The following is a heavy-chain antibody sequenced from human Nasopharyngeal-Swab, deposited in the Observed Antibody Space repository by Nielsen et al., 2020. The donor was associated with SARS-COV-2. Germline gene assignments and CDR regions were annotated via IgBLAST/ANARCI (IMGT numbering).Heavy chain of an antibody. J-gene: IGHJ4*02. V-gene: IGHV4-38-2*01. CDR1: GYSISSGYY. D-gene: IGHD5-12*01. CDR2: IYHRGST. CDR3: ARRETPGMAPIHFDS. Sequence: SETLSLTCAVSGYSISSGYYWGWIRQPPGKGLEWIGSIYHRGSTYYNPSLKSRVTISVDTAKNHFSLKLSSVTAAHTAVYYCARRETPGMAPIHFDSWGQGTLVTASS.